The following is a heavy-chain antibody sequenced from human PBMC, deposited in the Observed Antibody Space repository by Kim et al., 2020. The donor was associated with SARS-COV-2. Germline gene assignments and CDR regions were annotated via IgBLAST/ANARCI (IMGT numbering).Heavy chain of an antibody. D-gene: IGHD6-19*01. V-gene: IGHV3-23*01. CDR2: IRAGAETT. CDR1: GFTLTNNA. Sequence: GSLRLSCAASGFTLTNNAMSWVRQPLGRGLEWVSTIRAGAETTYYANSVNGRFTISRDSSTHTLYLQLDSLRADETAIYYCAKDRGGSGWPVFDYWGPGNLVTVTS. CDR3: AKDRGGSGWPVFDY. J-gene: IGHJ4*02.